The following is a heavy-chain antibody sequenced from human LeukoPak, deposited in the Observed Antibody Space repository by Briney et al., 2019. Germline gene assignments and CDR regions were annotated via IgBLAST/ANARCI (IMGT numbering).Heavy chain of an antibody. D-gene: IGHD2-15*01. V-gene: IGHV1-2*02. J-gene: IGHJ5*02. CDR2: INPNSGGT. Sequence: ASVKVSCKASGYTFTGYYMHWVRQAPGQGLEWMGWINPNSGGTNYAQKFQGRVTMTRDTSISTAYMELSRLRSDDTAVYYCARGVEYCSGGSCCPRYNWFDPWGQGTLVTVSS. CDR3: ARGVEYCSGGSCCPRYNWFDP. CDR1: GYTFTGYY.